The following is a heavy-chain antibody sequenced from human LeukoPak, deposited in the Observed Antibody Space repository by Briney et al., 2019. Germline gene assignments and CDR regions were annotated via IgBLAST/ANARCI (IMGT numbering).Heavy chain of an antibody. CDR2: IRSKAYGGTT. CDR3: TAQVCCSGRSCYSHWYFDL. V-gene: IGHV3-49*04. J-gene: IGHJ2*01. Sequence: GGSLRLSCTASGFTFGDYAMSWVRQAPGKGLEWVGFIRSKAYGGTTEYAASVKGRFTISRDDSKSFAYLQMNSLKTEDTAVYYCTAQVCCSGRSCYSHWYFDLWGRGTLVTVSS. D-gene: IGHD2-15*01. CDR1: GFTFGDYA.